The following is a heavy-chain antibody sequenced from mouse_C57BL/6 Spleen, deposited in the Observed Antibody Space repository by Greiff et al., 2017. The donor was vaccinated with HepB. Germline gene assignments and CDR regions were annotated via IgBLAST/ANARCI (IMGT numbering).Heavy chain of an antibody. D-gene: IGHD2-1*01. CDR3: TMDGNYVPFAY. J-gene: IGHJ3*01. CDR2: IDPETGGT. Sequence: QVQLQQSGAELVRPGASVTLSCKASGYTFTDYEMHWVKQTPVHGLEWIGAIDPETGGTAYNQKFKGKAILTADKSSSTAYMELRSLTSEVSAVYYCTMDGNYVPFAYWGQGTLVTVSA. CDR1: GYTFTDYE. V-gene: IGHV1-15*01.